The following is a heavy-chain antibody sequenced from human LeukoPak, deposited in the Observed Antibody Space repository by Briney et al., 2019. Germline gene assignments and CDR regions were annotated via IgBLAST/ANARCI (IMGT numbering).Heavy chain of an antibody. V-gene: IGHV4-59*01. Sequence: PSETLSLTCTVSGGSISSYYWSWIRQPPGKGLEWIGYIYYSGSTNYNPSLKSRVTISVATSKNQFSLKLSSVTAADTAVYYCAGVYPPLLQYSSSSYMDVWGKGATVTISS. J-gene: IGHJ6*03. D-gene: IGHD3-22*01. CDR2: IYYSGST. CDR3: AGVYPPLLQYSSSSYMDV. CDR1: GGSISSYY.